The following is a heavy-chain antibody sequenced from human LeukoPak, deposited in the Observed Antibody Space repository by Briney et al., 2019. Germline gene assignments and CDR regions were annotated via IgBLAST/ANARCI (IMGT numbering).Heavy chain of an antibody. CDR1: GGTFSSYA. Sequence: GASVKVSCKASGGTFSSYAISWVRQAPGQGLEWVGGIIPIFGTANYAQKFQGRVTITTDESTSTAYMELSSLRSEDTAVYYCARGGSYYNYYYYMDVWGKGTTVTVSS. D-gene: IGHD1-26*01. J-gene: IGHJ6*03. CDR2: IIPIFGTA. CDR3: ARGGSYYNYYYYMDV. V-gene: IGHV1-69*05.